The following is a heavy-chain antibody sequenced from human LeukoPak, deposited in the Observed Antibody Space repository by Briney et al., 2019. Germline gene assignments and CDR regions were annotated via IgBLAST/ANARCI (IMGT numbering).Heavy chain of an antibody. Sequence: GGSLRLSCAASGFTFSSYSMNWVRQAPGKGLEWVSSISSSRSYIYYADSVKGRFTISRDNAKNSLYLQMDSLRAEDTAVYYCASLAPFDYWGQGTLVTVSS. CDR2: ISSSRSYI. CDR1: GFTFSSYS. D-gene: IGHD3-3*02. J-gene: IGHJ4*02. CDR3: ASLAPFDY. V-gene: IGHV3-21*01.